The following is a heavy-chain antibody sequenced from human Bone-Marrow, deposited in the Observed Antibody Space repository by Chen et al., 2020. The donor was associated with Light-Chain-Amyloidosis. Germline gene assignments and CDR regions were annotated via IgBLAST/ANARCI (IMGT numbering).Heavy chain of an antibody. V-gene: IGHV4-39*01. Sequence: HLPLHDSAPGLGKPSRTLALTCAVSGRPLLRSSYYWGWFRQPPEKGLEWIGSIYYSGSTYYNPSLKSRVTISVDTSKNQFSLKLSSVTAADTAVYYCARGASNYVVVVPRGFDYWGQGTLVTVSS. CDR2: IYYSGST. D-gene: IGHD4-4*01. CDR1: GRPLLRSSYY. CDR3: ARGASNYVVVVPRGFDY. J-gene: IGHJ4*02.